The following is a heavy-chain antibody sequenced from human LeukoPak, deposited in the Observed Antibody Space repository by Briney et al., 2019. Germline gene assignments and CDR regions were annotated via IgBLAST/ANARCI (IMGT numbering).Heavy chain of an antibody. V-gene: IGHV3-33*01. CDR1: GFSFSAYG. CDR3: AREGPYCSGSSCYAFDY. CDR2: IWYDGSNQ. D-gene: IGHD2-15*01. Sequence: GTSLRLSCAASGFSFSAYGMHWVRQAPGKGLEWLTVIWYDGSNQHYADSVKGRFTISRDNSKNTVYLQMSSLRAEDTAVYYCAREGPYCSGSSCYAFDYWGQGALVTVSS. J-gene: IGHJ4*02.